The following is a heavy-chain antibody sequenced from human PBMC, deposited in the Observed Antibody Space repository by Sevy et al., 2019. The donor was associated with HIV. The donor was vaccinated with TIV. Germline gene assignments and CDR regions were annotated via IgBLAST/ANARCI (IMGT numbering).Heavy chain of an antibody. CDR3: ARESGDCSSTSCYEGVFDY. CDR1: GGSISSGNYY. D-gene: IGHD2-2*01. Sequence: KQSQTLSLTCTVSGGSISSGNYYWSWIRQPAGKGLEWIGRIYTSGSTNYNPSLKSRVTISVDTSKNQFSLKLSSVTAADTAVHYCARESGDCSSTSCYEGVFDYWGQGTLVTVSS. J-gene: IGHJ4*02. CDR2: IYTSGST. V-gene: IGHV4-61*02.